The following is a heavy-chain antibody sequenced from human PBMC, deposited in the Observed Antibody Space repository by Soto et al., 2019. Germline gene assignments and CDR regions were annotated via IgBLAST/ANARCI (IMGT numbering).Heavy chain of an antibody. CDR2: INAGNGNT. V-gene: IGHV1-3*01. CDR1: GYTFTSYA. D-gene: IGHD3-22*01. CDR3: AREVVPVVETYYYDSSGYYYGGYSHYYYGMDV. Sequence: GASVKVSCKASGYTFTSYAMHWVRQAPGQRLEWMGWINAGNGNTKYSQKFQGRVTITRDTSASTAYMELSSLRSEDTAVYYCAREVVPVVETYYYDSSGYYYGGYSHYYYGMDVWGQGTTVTVSS. J-gene: IGHJ6*02.